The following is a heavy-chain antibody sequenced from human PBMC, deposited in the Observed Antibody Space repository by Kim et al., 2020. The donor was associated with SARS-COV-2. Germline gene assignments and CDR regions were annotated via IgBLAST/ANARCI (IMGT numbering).Heavy chain of an antibody. D-gene: IGHD2-15*01. V-gene: IGHV3-30*18. Sequence: GGSLRLSCAASGFTFSSYGMHWVRQAPGKGLEWVAVISYDGSNKYYADSVKGRFTISRDNSKNTLYLQMNSLRAEDTAVYYCAKDQRVVVAANPDYWGQGTLVTVSS. CDR3: AKDQRVVVAANPDY. CDR2: ISYDGSNK. J-gene: IGHJ4*02. CDR1: GFTFSSYG.